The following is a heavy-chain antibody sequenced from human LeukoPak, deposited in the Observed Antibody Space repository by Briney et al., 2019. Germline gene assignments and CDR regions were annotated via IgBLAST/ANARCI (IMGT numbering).Heavy chain of an antibody. Sequence: PSGTLSLTCTVSGGSISSSSYYWGWIRQPPGKGLEWIGSIYYSGSTYYNPSLKSRVTISVDTSKNQFSLKLSSVTAADTAVYYCARQRAYCSGGSCYFFDYWGQGTLVTVSS. V-gene: IGHV4-39*01. CDR1: GGSISSSSYY. CDR2: IYYSGST. J-gene: IGHJ4*02. D-gene: IGHD2-15*01. CDR3: ARQRAYCSGGSCYFFDY.